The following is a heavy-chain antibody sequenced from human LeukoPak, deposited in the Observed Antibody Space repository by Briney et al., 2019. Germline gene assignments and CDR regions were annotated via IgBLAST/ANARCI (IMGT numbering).Heavy chain of an antibody. V-gene: IGHV1-24*01. J-gene: IGHJ4*02. CDR3: ATGESKAVWDY. Sequence: GASVKVSCKVSGYTLTELSMHWVRQAPGKGLEWMGGFDPEDGETIYAQKFQGRVTMTEDTSTDTAYMELRRVRSEDTAVYYCATGESKAVWDYWGQGTLVTVSS. CDR1: GYTLTELS. CDR2: FDPEDGET.